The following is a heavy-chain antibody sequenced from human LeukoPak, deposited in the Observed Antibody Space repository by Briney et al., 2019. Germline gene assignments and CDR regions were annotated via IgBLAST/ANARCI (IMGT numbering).Heavy chain of an antibody. D-gene: IGHD6-13*01. V-gene: IGHV3-7*01. CDR1: GFTFSNYW. Sequence: GGSLRLSCAASGFTFSNYWMTWVRQAPGKGLEWVANIKPDGSVGYYVDSVRGRFIISRDNAGNSLYLQMNSLRVEDTAVYYRTQNLVAAAGDHWGQGTLLIVSS. J-gene: IGHJ4*02. CDR2: IKPDGSVG. CDR3: TQNLVAAAGDH.